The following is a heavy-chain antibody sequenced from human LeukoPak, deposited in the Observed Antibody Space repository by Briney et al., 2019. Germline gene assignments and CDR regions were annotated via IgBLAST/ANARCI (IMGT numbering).Heavy chain of an antibody. CDR1: GYTFTNNF. J-gene: IGHJ6*03. Sequence: ASVKVSCKASGYTFTNNFMHWVRQAPGQGLEWMGWINPNSGGTNYAQKFQGRVTMTRDTSISTAYMELSRLRSDDTAVYYCARAEASSSPASKNYYYYYMDVWGKGTTVTVSS. CDR2: INPNSGGT. V-gene: IGHV1-2*02. D-gene: IGHD6-13*01. CDR3: ARAEASSSPASKNYYYYYMDV.